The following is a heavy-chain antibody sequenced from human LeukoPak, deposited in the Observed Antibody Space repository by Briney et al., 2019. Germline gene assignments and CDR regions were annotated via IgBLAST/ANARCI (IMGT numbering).Heavy chain of an antibody. CDR3: ARDPGSSWPDAFDI. D-gene: IGHD6-13*01. CDR1: GFTFSDYY. Sequence: GGSLRLSCAASGFTFSDYYMSWIRQAPGKGLEWVSYISSSGSTIYYADSVKGRFTISRDNAKNSLYLQMNSLRAEDTAVYYCARDPGSSWPDAFDIWGQGTMVTVSS. V-gene: IGHV3-11*01. CDR2: ISSSGSTI. J-gene: IGHJ3*02.